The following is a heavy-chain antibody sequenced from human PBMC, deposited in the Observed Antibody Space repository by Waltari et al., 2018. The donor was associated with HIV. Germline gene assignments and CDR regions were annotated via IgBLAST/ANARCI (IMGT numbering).Heavy chain of an antibody. CDR2: IYPADSDT. V-gene: IGHV5-51*01. Sequence: LVQSGAEVKKPGQSLKLSCQASGYRSAIYWTGWVRQTPGKCLEWVGNIYPADSDTKYSPTFEGQVTMSRDETVNTAYLQWRRLKSSDTGTYFCARVRMGAGDAFDVWGQGTTVTVSS. CDR3: ARVRMGAGDAFDV. CDR1: GYRSAIYW. D-gene: IGHD1-26*01. J-gene: IGHJ3*01.